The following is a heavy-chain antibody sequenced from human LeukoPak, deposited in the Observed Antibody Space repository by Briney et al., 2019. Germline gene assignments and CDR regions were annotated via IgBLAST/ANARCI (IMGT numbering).Heavy chain of an antibody. D-gene: IGHD2-15*01. Sequence: GGSLRLSCAASGFTFTIYAMSWVRQAPGKGLEWVSTISGSGGNTYYADSVKGRFTISRDNSKNTLYLQMNNLRVEDAAVYYCARPHCGGGSCYLDYWGQGTLVTVSS. CDR2: ISGSGGNT. CDR1: GFTFTIYA. J-gene: IGHJ4*02. CDR3: ARPHCGGGSCYLDY. V-gene: IGHV3-23*01.